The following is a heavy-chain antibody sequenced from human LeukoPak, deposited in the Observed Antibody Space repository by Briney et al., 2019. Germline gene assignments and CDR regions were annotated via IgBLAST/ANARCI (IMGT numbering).Heavy chain of an antibody. CDR2: IYYSGST. D-gene: IGHD5-18*01. Sequence: SETLSLTCTVSGGSISTYYWGWIRQPPGKGLEWIGSIYYSGSTYYNPSLKSRVTISVDTSKNQFSLKLSSVTAADTAVYYCARVVYSYGYSDYWGQGTLVTVSS. CDR1: GGSISTYY. CDR3: ARVVYSYGYSDY. J-gene: IGHJ4*02. V-gene: IGHV4-39*07.